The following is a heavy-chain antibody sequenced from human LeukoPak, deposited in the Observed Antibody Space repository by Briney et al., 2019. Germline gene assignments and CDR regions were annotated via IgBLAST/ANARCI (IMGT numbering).Heavy chain of an antibody. D-gene: IGHD4-4*01. Sequence: GSLRLSCAASGFTFSSYAMSWIRQPPGKGLEWIGYIYYSGSTNYNPSLKSRVTISVDTSKNQFSLKLSSVTAADTAVYYCARLEYSNYYYYGMDVWGQGTTVTVSS. CDR3: ARLEYSNYYYYGMDV. J-gene: IGHJ6*02. V-gene: IGHV4-59*08. CDR1: GFTFSSYA. CDR2: IYYSGST.